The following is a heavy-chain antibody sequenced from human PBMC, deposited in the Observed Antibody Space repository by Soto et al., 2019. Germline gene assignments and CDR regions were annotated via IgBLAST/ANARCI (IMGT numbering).Heavy chain of an antibody. J-gene: IGHJ6*02. D-gene: IGHD1-1*01. CDR3: TRDFQGPLDYGMDV. V-gene: IGHV3-7*01. CDR1: GFTFSSYW. CDR2: VKYDGSQT. Sequence: LRLSCADSGFTFSSYWMSWVRQAPGKGLEWVANVKYDGSQTYYVGSVKGRFTISRDNAKNSLYLQMNSLRAEDTAVYYCTRDFQGPLDYGMDVWGQGTTVTVSS.